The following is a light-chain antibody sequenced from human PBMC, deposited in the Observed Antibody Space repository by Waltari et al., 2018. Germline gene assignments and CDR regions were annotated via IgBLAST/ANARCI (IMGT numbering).Light chain of an antibody. J-gene: IGKJ4*01. CDR2: DAS. V-gene: IGKV3-11*01. CDR3: QQRTYWPLT. Sequence: EIVLTQSPPTLSLSPGERATLSCRASQSVSSYLAWYQQKPGQAPRLLIYDASNRATGIPARFSGSGSGTDFTLTISSLETEDFAVYYCQQRTYWPLTFGGGTKVEI. CDR1: QSVSSY.